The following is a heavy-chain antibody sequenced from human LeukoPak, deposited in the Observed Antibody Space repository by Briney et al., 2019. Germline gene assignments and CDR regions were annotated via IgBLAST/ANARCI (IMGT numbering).Heavy chain of an antibody. D-gene: IGHD3-22*01. Sequence: PGGSLRLSCAASGFTFDDYGMSWVRQAPGKGLEWVSGINWNGGSTGYADSVKGRFTISRDNAKNSLYLQMNSLRAEDTAVYYCAKGGSSGPQGFADYWGQGTLVTVSS. V-gene: IGHV3-20*04. CDR2: INWNGGST. CDR1: GFTFDDYG. CDR3: AKGGSSGPQGFADY. J-gene: IGHJ4*02.